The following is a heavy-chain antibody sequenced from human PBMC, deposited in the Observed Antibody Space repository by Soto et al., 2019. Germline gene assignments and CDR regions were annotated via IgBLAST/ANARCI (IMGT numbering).Heavy chain of an antibody. CDR3: ARDSLAGTTGGDY. CDR1: GYTFTSYY. V-gene: IGHV1-46*01. J-gene: IGHJ4*02. D-gene: IGHD6-19*01. CDR2: INPSGGST. Sequence: ASVKVSCKASGYTFTSYYMYWVQQAPGQGLEWMGIINPSGGSTSYAQKFQGRVTMTRDTSTSTVYMELSSLRSEATAVYYCARDSLAGTTGGDYWGQGTLVTVSS.